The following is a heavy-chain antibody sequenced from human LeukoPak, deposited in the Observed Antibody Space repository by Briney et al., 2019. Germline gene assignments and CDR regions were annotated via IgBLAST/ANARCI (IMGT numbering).Heavy chain of an antibody. V-gene: IGHV4-59*01. J-gene: IGHJ4*02. CDR2: IYYSGST. CDR1: GGSISSYY. CDR3: ARVSGGGNIDY. Sequence: SETQSLTCTVSGGSISSYYWSWIRQPPGKGLEWIGYIYYSGSTNYNPSLKSRVTISVDTSKNQFSLKLSSVTAADTAVYYCARVSGGGNIDYWGQGTLVTVSS. D-gene: IGHD4-23*01.